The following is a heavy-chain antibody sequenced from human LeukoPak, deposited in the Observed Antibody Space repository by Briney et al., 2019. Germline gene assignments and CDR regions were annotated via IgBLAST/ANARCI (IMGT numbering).Heavy chain of an antibody. CDR3: ARGCSSTSCWNWFDP. J-gene: IGHJ5*02. D-gene: IGHD2-2*01. V-gene: IGHV4-59*01. CDR1: GCTISSYY. Sequence: PSETLALTGTVSGCTISSYYWSWIRQPPGKGLYGIGYIYYSGSTNYNPSLKSRVTISVDTSKNQFSLKLSSVTAADTDVYYCARGCSSTSCWNWFDPWGQGTLVTVSS. CDR2: IYYSGST.